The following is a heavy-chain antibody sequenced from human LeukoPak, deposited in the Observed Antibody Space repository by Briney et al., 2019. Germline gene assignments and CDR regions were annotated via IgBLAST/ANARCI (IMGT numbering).Heavy chain of an antibody. D-gene: IGHD6-19*01. CDR2: IKQDGSDR. V-gene: IGHV3-7*03. CDR3: VRNLAVAGTCFDS. CDR1: GFTFSSYW. Sequence: PGGSLRLSCAASGFTFSSYWMNWARQAPGKGLEGVANIKQDGSDRNYVTSVRGRFTISRDNAESSLYLQMNSLRAEDTAVYYCVRNLAVAGTCFDSWGQGTLVTVSS. J-gene: IGHJ4*02.